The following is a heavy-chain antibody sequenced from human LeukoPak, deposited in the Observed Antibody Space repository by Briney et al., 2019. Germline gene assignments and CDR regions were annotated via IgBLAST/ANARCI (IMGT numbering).Heavy chain of an antibody. CDR3: ARVLGGSGSYLHY. J-gene: IGHJ4*02. CDR2: IIPIFGTA. CDR1: GGTFSSYA. D-gene: IGHD3-10*01. V-gene: IGHV1-69*13. Sequence: GASVKVSCKASGGTFSSYAISWVRQAPGQGLEWIGGIIPIFGTANYAQKFQGRVTITADESTSTAYMELSSLRSEDTAVYYCARVLGGSGSYLHYWGQGTLVTVSS.